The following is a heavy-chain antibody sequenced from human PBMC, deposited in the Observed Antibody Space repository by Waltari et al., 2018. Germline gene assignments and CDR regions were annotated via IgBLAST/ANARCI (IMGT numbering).Heavy chain of an antibody. CDR1: GYAFPGYY. D-gene: IGHD3-3*01. CDR3: AREALEWMKAFDI. V-gene: IGHV1-2*02. CDR2: FNPPSGAT. Sequence: QAQLVQSGAEVKKAGASVKVSCQASGYAFPGYYINWFRPAPGVGLQWMGWFNPPSGATNYAQRFQGRVTMTRDTTTSTVYMELDRLRFDDTAVYFCAREALEWMKAFDIWGQGTLVTVSS. J-gene: IGHJ3*02.